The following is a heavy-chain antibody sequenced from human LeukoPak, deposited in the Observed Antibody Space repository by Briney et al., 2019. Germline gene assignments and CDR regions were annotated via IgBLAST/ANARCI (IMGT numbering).Heavy chain of an antibody. CDR1: GGSISGYY. Sequence: KPSETLSLTCTVSGGSISGYYWSWIRQPPGKGLEWIGYIYYTGNSGRTNYNPSLKSRLTISVDTSKNQFSLNLSSVTAADTAVYYCATIPLLWGQGILVTVS. J-gene: IGHJ4*02. CDR2: IYYTGNSGRT. CDR3: ATIPLL. V-gene: IGHV4-59*08.